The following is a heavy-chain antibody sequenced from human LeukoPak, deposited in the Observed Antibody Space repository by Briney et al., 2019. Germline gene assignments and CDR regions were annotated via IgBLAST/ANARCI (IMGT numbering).Heavy chain of an antibody. CDR2: ISSSGSTI. D-gene: IGHD3-22*01. CDR3: ARVTYYYDSSGYYYSHFDY. V-gene: IGHV3-48*03. CDR1: GFTFDDYA. Sequence: QPGGSLRLSCAASGFTFDDYAMHRVRQAPGKGLEWVSYISSSGSTIYYADSVKGRFTISRDNAKNSLYLQMNSLRAEDTAVYYCARVTYYYDSSGYYYSHFDYWGQGTLVTVSS. J-gene: IGHJ4*02.